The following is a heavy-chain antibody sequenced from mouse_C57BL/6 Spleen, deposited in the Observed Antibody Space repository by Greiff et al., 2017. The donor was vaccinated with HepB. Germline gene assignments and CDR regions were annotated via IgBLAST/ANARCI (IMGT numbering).Heavy chain of an antibody. J-gene: IGHJ4*01. D-gene: IGHD6-1*01. CDR1: GFNIKDYY. V-gene: IGHV14-2*01. Sequence: EVQLQQSGAELVKPGASVKLSCTASGFNIKDYYMHWVKQRPEQGLEWIGRIDPEDGVTKYAPKFQGKATITADTLSNTAYLQLSSLTSEDTAVYYCARETSYAMDYWGQGTSVTVSS. CDR2: IDPEDGVT. CDR3: ARETSYAMDY.